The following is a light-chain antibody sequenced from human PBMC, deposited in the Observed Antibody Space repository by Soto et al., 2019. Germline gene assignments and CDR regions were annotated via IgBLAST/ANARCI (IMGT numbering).Light chain of an antibody. Sequence: QSALTEPASVSGSRGQSITISCTGTSSDVGNYNLVSWYQKHPGKAPKLLIYEVTQRPSGVTNRFSGSKSGNTASLTISGLQAEDEADYYFCSYAGSSTPLVFGGGTQLTVL. CDR2: EVT. J-gene: IGLJ3*02. CDR1: SSDVGNYNL. V-gene: IGLV2-23*02. CDR3: CSYAGSSTPLV.